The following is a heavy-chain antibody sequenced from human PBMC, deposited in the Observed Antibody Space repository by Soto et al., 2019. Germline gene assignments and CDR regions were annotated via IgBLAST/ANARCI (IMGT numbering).Heavy chain of an antibody. CDR1: GFTFSSYG. V-gene: IGHV3-30*18. Sequence: GGSLRLSCAASGFTFSSYGMHWVRQAPGKGLEWVAVISYDGSNRYYADSVKGRFTISRDNSKNTLYLQMNSLRAEDTAVYYCAKDPTDILTGYLDYWGQGTLVTVSS. CDR3: AKDPTDILTGYLDY. CDR2: ISYDGSNR. D-gene: IGHD3-9*01. J-gene: IGHJ4*02.